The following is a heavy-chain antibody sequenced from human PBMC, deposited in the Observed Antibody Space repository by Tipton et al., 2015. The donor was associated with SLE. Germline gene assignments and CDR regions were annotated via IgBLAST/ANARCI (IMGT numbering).Heavy chain of an antibody. V-gene: IGHV1-69*01. CDR2: IIPIFGTA. J-gene: IGHJ4*02. CDR1: GGTFSSYA. D-gene: IGHD3-3*01. Sequence: QLVQSGAEVKKPGSSVKVSCKASGGTFSSYAISWVRQAPGQGLEWMGGIIPIFGTANYAQNFQGRVTITADESTSTAYMELSRLKSEDTAVYYCARAYPYDFWSGSLDYWGQGTLVTVSS. CDR3: ARAYPYDFWSGSLDY.